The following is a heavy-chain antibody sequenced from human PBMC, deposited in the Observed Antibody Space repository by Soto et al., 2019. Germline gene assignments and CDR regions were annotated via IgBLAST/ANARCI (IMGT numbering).Heavy chain of an antibody. V-gene: IGHV2-5*01. CDR1: GFSLSSSGMS. D-gene: IGHD3-22*01. Sequence: SGPTLVNPTQTLTLTCTFSGFSLSSSGMSVGWFRQAPGKAPEWLSLVYWNDDKRYSPSLKSRLTISKDTSTNQVVLTMTNMDSVDTGTYYCAHMYYYDGSGYYPTSDYWGQGTLVTVSS. CDR2: VYWNDDK. J-gene: IGHJ4*02. CDR3: AHMYYYDGSGYYPTSDY.